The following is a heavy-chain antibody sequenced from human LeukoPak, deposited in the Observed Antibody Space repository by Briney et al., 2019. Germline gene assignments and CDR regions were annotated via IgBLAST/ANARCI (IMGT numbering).Heavy chain of an antibody. Sequence: SETLSLTCSVSGGSINSYYWSWIRQPPRKGLEWIGFIYSRGSTNYNPSLKSRVTISVDTSKNQFSLKLSSATAADTAVYYCARHGRSGHSDAFDVWGQGTKVTVSS. V-gene: IGHV4-59*08. CDR2: IYSRGST. CDR3: ARHGRSGHSDAFDV. J-gene: IGHJ3*01. CDR1: GGSINSYY. D-gene: IGHD3-22*01.